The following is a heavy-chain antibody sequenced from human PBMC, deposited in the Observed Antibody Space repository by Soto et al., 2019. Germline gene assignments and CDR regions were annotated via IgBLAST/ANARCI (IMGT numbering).Heavy chain of an antibody. D-gene: IGHD3-16*01. CDR2: IYYSGLT. V-gene: IGHV4-31*03. J-gene: IGHJ4*02. CDR1: GGSMSSEGYY. CDR3: ARDRGEGPFDY. Sequence: PSETLSLTCTVSGGSMSSEGYYWSWIRQHPGKGLEWIGYIYYSGLTDYNPSLKSRLTISVDKSKNEFYLKMRSVTAADTAVYYCARDRGEGPFDYWGQGTLVTVSS.